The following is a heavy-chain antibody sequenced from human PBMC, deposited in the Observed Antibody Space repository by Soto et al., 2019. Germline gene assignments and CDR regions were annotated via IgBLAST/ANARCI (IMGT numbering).Heavy chain of an antibody. CDR1: GFIVSSNQ. CDR3: VRGPSDHKLRLVEWPYGDY. CDR2: IYSGYTT. Sequence: EVQLVESGGGLIQPGGSLRLSCVASGFIVSSNQMSWVRKAPGKGLEWVSVIYSGYTTYYADSVEGRFSISRDDSKITVDLQMNSLRVEDTAVYYYVRGPSDHKLRLVEWPYGDYWGQGALVTVSS. D-gene: IGHD3-3*01. J-gene: IGHJ4*02. V-gene: IGHV3-53*01.